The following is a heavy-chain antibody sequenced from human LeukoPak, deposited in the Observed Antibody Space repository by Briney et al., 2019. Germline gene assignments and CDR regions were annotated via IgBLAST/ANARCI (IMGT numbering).Heavy chain of an antibody. CDR3: ASLMYYYGSGSHFDY. D-gene: IGHD3-10*01. J-gene: IGHJ4*02. CDR1: GYTFTGYY. CDR2: INPNSGGT. V-gene: IGHV1-2*02. Sequence: ASVKVSCKASGYTFTGYYMHWVRQAPGQGLEWMGWINPNSGGTNYAQKFQGRVTMTRDTSISTAYMELSSLRSEDTAVYYCASLMYYYGSGSHFDYWGQGTLVTVSS.